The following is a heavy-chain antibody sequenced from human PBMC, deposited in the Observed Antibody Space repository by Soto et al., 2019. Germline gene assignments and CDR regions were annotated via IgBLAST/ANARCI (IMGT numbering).Heavy chain of an antibody. V-gene: IGHV3-23*01. CDR3: AKDMAAGHGYRIFDS. D-gene: IGHD5-18*01. J-gene: IGHJ4*02. Sequence: VQLLESGGTSVRPGGSLRLSCAASGFTFSKFAMSWVRQAPGKGLEWVSTISGSADITFNADSVKGRFTTSRDNSKNTLFVQMDSLRVEDTAVCYCAKDMAAGHGYRIFDSWGQGTLVTVSS. CDR1: GFTFSKFA. CDR2: ISGSADIT.